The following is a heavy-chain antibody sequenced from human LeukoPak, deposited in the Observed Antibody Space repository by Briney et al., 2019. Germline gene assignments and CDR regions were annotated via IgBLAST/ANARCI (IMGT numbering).Heavy chain of an antibody. V-gene: IGHV3-23*01. J-gene: IGHJ4*02. CDR3: AKLEAAAAIVD. CDR1: GFTFSSYA. Sequence: PGGSLRPSCAASGFTFSSYAMNWVRQAPGKGLEWVATVSGSGSSAHYADSVKGRFTISRDNSKNTLYLQMNSLRAEDTAIYYCAKLEAAAAIVDWGQGTLVTVSS. CDR2: VSGSGSSA. D-gene: IGHD2-2*02.